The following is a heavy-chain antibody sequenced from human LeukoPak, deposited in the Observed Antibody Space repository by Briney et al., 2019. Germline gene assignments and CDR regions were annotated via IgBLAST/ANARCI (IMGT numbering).Heavy chain of an antibody. D-gene: IGHD2/OR15-2a*01. CDR3: ASLTTWDYGMDV. Sequence: GGSLRLSCAASGFTFSGYWMHWVRQAAGKGLVWVSRISRYGSSTIYADSVRGRFTISRDNAKNTLYLQMNSLRAEDTAVYYCASLTTWDYGMDVWGQGTTVTVSS. CDR1: GFTFSGYW. V-gene: IGHV3-74*01. CDR2: ISRYGSST. J-gene: IGHJ6*02.